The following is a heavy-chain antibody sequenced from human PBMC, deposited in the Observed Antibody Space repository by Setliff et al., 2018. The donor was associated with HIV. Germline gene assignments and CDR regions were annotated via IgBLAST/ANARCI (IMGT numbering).Heavy chain of an antibody. Sequence: ASVKVSCKASGYTFTRYFMHCVRQAPGQGLEWLGMINPSGGSTWYAQKFQGRVTMTGDTSTDTTYMELSSLRSEDTAVYYCVIVPLYENVYDNIWGSYRPLDYWGQGTLVTVSS. V-gene: IGHV1-46*01. D-gene: IGHD3-16*02. J-gene: IGHJ4*02. CDR3: VIVPLYENVYDNIWGSYRPLDY. CDR1: GYTFTRYF. CDR2: INPSGGST.